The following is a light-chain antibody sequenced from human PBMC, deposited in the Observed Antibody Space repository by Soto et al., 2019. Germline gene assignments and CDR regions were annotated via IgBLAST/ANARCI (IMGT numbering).Light chain of an antibody. CDR3: SSYTRSSTLYV. Sequence: QSALTQPASVSGSPGQSITISCTGTSSDVGGYNYVSWYQQHPGKAPKLMIYDVSNRPSGVSNRFSGSKAGNTASLTISGLQDEDEADCYCSSYTRSSTLYVFGTGTKITVL. V-gene: IGLV2-14*01. J-gene: IGLJ1*01. CDR2: DVS. CDR1: SSDVGGYNY.